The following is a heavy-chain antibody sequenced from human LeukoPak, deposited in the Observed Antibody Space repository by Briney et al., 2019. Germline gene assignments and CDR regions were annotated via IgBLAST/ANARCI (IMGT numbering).Heavy chain of an antibody. CDR2: IHTSWTT. CDR3: ARGDYYDGGGRKWFDP. V-gene: IGHV4-4*07. D-gene: IGHD3-16*01. Sequence: SETLSLTCTVSGGSMSSYYWRFIRQPAGKGLEWIGRIHTSWTTYYNPSLKSRVTMSVDTSRNQFSLRLTSVTAADTAVYYCARGDYYDGGGRKWFDPWGQGTLVTVSS. J-gene: IGHJ5*02. CDR1: GGSMSSYY.